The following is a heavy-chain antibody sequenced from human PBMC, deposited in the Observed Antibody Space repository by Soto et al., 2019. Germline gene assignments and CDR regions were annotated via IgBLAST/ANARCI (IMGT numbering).Heavy chain of an antibody. CDR1: GFTFSGSA. V-gene: IGHV3-73*01. D-gene: IGHD3-22*01. J-gene: IGHJ4*02. CDR2: IRSKGNSYAT. Sequence: GGSLRLSCAASGFTFSGSAMHWVRQASGKGLEWVGRIRSKGNSYATAYAASVKGRFTISRDDSKNTAYLQMSSLKAGDTAVYYCTRYYNDSSGYFDYWGQGTLVTVSS. CDR3: TRYYNDSSGYFDY.